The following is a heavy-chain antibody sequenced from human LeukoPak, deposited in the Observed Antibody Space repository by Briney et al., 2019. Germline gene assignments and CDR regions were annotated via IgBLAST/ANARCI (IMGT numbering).Heavy chain of an antibody. J-gene: IGHJ4*02. D-gene: IGHD6-19*01. CDR3: ARDLVYSSGWFAGELDH. V-gene: IGHV3-30*04. Sequence: PGGSLRLSCSASGFAFSSDAMHWVRQAPGRGLEWLAVISYGGSNADHAESVRGRFTISRDNSKNTLFLQMNSLRPEDTAVYYCARDLVYSSGWFAGELDHWGLGTLVIVSS. CDR1: GFAFSSDA. CDR2: ISYGGSNA.